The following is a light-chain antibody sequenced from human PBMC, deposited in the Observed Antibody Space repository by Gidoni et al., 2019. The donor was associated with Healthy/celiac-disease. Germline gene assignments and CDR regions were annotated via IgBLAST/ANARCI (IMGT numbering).Light chain of an antibody. CDR1: QIVSSN. Sequence: EIVMTQSPATLSVSPGERATLSCRASQIVSSNLAWYQQKPGQAPRLLIYGASTRATGIPASFSGSGSGTEFTLTISSLQSEDFAVYYCQQYNNWPPAFGQGTKLEIK. V-gene: IGKV3-15*01. CDR2: GAS. CDR3: QQYNNWPPA. J-gene: IGKJ2*01.